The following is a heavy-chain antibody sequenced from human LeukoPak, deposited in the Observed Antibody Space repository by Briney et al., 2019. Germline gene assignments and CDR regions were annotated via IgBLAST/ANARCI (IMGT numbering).Heavy chain of an antibody. V-gene: IGHV4-59*01. J-gene: IGHJ4*02. CDR1: GDSIVNYY. D-gene: IGHD5-12*01. CDR2: IHSSGVT. CDR3: ARQTSAYPYYFDF. Sequence: SETLSLTCSVSGDSIVNYYWSWIRQSPGKALDWLGYIHSSGVTNYNSSFKSRVTISVDTSKNQFSLKLNSVTAADTAVYSCARQTSAYPYYFDFWGQGTLVTVSS.